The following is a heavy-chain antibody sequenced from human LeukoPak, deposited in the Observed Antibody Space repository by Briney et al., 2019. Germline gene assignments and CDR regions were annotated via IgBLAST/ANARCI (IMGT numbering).Heavy chain of an antibody. CDR3: AKPIYGGNTVNYYYYYMDV. J-gene: IGHJ6*03. CDR2: ISGSGGST. CDR1: GFTFSSYA. D-gene: IGHD4-23*01. Sequence: PGWSLRLSCAASGFTFSSYAMSLVRQAPGKGLVWVSAISGSGGSTYYAVSVKGRFTISRDNSKNTLYLQMNSLRAEDTAVYYCAKPIYGGNTVNYYYYYMDVWGKGTTVTVSS. V-gene: IGHV3-23*01.